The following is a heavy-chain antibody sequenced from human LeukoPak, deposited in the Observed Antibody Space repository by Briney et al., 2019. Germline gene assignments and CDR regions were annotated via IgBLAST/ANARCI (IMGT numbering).Heavy chain of an antibody. Sequence: PGGSLRLSCAASGFTFSSYSINWVRQAPGKGLEWVSSITTTSIYYADSLNGRFTIYRDNAKNSLYLQMNDLKAEDTAVYYCARDRYGDYAFDYWGQGTLVTVSS. D-gene: IGHD4-17*01. CDR2: ITTTSI. V-gene: IGHV3-21*01. J-gene: IGHJ4*02. CDR3: ARDRYGDYAFDY. CDR1: GFTFSSYS.